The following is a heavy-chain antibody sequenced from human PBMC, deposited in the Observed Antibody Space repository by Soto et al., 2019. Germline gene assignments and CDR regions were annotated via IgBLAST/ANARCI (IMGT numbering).Heavy chain of an antibody. CDR3: AREGIGYCSGGSCYSRGYYYYGMDV. J-gene: IGHJ6*02. V-gene: IGHV1-18*04. Sequence: QVQLVQSGAEVKKPGASVKVSCKASGYTFTSYGISWVRQAPGQGLEWMGWISAYNGNTNYAQKLQGRVTMTTDTSTSKAYMELRSLRSDDTAVYYCAREGIGYCSGGSCYSRGYYYYGMDVWGQGTTVTVSS. D-gene: IGHD2-15*01. CDR1: GYTFTSYG. CDR2: ISAYNGNT.